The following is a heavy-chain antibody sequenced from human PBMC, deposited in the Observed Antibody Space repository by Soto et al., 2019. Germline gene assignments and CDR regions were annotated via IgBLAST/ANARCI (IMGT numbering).Heavy chain of an antibody. Sequence: QVQLVESGGGVVQHGRSLRLSCEASGFTFSSYGMHWVRQAPGKGLEWVAVIWYDGSNKYYADSLKGRFTISRDNSKNKLYLQMSSLRAADTAVYYCARTRAAGTCCFDPWGQGTLVTVSS. J-gene: IGHJ5*02. V-gene: IGHV3-33*01. CDR1: GFTFSSYG. D-gene: IGHD6-19*01. CDR2: IWYDGSNK. CDR3: ARTRAAGTCCFDP.